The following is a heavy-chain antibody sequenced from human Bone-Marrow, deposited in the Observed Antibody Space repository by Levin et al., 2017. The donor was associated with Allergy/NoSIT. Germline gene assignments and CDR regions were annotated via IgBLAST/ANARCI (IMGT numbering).Heavy chain of an antibody. CDR1: GYSFTGLY. J-gene: IGHJ4*02. CDR3: LVLGKVGSTFVGH. V-gene: IGHV1-46*01. Sequence: ASVKVSCKASGYSFTGLYIHWVKEVPGQGLEWMGRINPVDASTMYTPNFEGRLTVTRDTSTRTVSMELRNLKSEDTAVYFWLVLGKVGSTFVGHWGQGTLVTVSS. D-gene: IGHD3-16*01. CDR2: INPVDAST.